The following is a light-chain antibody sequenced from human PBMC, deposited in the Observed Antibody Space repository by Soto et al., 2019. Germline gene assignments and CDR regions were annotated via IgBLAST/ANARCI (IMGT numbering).Light chain of an antibody. V-gene: IGLV2-14*01. CDR3: SSYTSSSTQV. J-gene: IGLJ1*01. Sequence: CTGSSSDVGGYNFVSWYQHHPGKAPKLMISEVTNRPSGVSNRFSGSKSGNTASLTISGLQAEDEADYYCSSYTSSSTQVFGTGTKVTVL. CDR1: SSDVGGYNF. CDR2: EVT.